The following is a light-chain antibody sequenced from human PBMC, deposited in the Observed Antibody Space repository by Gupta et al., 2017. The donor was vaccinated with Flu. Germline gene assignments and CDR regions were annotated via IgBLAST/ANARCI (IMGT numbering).Light chain of an antibody. Sequence: FILTQPHSVSESPGQTVTISCTRNSGNIAGSYVQWYQQRPGSAPTTVIYEDNQRPSGVPDRFSGSIDTSSDSASLTISGLVPEDEADYYCQSYDATYHVFGGGTKVTVL. CDR2: EDN. CDR1: SGNIAGSY. V-gene: IGLV6-57*03. J-gene: IGLJ2*01. CDR3: QSYDATYHV.